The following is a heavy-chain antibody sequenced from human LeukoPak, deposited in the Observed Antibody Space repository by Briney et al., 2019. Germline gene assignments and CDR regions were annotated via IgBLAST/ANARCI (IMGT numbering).Heavy chain of an antibody. CDR1: GFTFSSYA. Sequence: GGSLRLSCAASGFTFSSYAMHWVRQAPGKGLEWVAVISYDGSNKYYADSVKGRFTISRDNSKNTLYLQMNSLRAEDTAVYYCARDEGLYDLYYYYGMDVWGQGTTVTVSS. J-gene: IGHJ6*02. D-gene: IGHD5/OR15-5a*01. CDR2: ISYDGSNK. CDR3: ARDEGLYDLYYYYGMDV. V-gene: IGHV3-30-3*01.